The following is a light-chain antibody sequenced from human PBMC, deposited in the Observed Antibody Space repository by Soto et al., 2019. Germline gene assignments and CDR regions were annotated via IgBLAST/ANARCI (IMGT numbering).Light chain of an antibody. V-gene: IGKV1-12*01. CDR2: ASS. CDR1: QGIASW. CDR3: QQDISFPFP. Sequence: DIQMTQSPSSVSASVGDRVTITCRASQGIASWLAWYQQKPGKAPKLLIYASSNLQGEVPSRFSGSGSGTDFTLTISSLQPEEFATYFCQQDISFPFPFGPGTKVDAK. J-gene: IGKJ3*01.